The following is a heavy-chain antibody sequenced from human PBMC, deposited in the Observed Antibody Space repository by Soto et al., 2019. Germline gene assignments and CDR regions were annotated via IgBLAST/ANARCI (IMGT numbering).Heavy chain of an antibody. Sequence: GESLKISCKASGYTFSSHLIGWVRQMPGKGLEWMGIIYPGDSDTRYSPSFQGQVTISADKSISTAYLQWSSLKASDTAVYYCAAPRGIVYCTAISCLEFDYWGQGTLVTVSS. J-gene: IGHJ4*02. CDR2: IYPGDSDT. CDR1: GYTFSSHL. CDR3: AAPRGIVYCTAISCLEFDY. V-gene: IGHV5-51*01. D-gene: IGHD2-8*02.